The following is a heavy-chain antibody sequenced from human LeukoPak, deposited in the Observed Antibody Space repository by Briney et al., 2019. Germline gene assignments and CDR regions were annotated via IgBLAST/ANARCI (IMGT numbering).Heavy chain of an antibody. Sequence: GGSLRLSCAASGFTFSSYSMNWVRQAPGKGLEWVSSISSSSSYIYYADSVKGRFTISRDNAKNSLYLQMNSLRAEDTAVYYCARDRRCSSGYYYMDVWGKGTTVTVSS. J-gene: IGHJ6*03. D-gene: IGHD6-19*01. CDR1: GFTFSSYS. CDR2: ISSSSSYI. V-gene: IGHV3-21*01. CDR3: ARDRRCSSGYYYMDV.